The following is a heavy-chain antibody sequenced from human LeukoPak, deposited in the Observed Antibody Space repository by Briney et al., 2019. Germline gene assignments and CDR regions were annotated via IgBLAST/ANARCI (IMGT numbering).Heavy chain of an antibody. J-gene: IGHJ4*02. V-gene: IGHV3-23*01. CDR3: AKESTGSSPDY. Sequence: GGSLRLSCSASGFTFSNYGMSWLGQAPGKGLDGVSAMTVSGDDAYYADSVHGRLTMSRDNSKSTLYLQMNSLRVEDTALYYCAKESTGSSPDYWGQGTLVTVSS. CDR1: GFTFSNYG. D-gene: IGHD1-26*01. CDR2: MTVSGDDA.